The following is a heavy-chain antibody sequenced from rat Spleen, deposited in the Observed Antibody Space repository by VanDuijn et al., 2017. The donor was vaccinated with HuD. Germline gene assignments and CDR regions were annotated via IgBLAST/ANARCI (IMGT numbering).Heavy chain of an antibody. D-gene: IGHD1-2*01. CDR1: GFSLTNYN. CDR3: ARDMSSLYVMDA. CDR2: MWTTGST. J-gene: IGHJ4*01. Sequence: QVQLMESGPGLVQPSETLSLTCTVSGFSLTNYNVHWVRQPPGKGLEWMGVMWTTGSTDYNSALQSRLSISRDTSKNQVFLKMNSLQTEDTATYYCARDMSSLYVMDAWGRGASVTVSS. V-gene: IGHV2-45*01.